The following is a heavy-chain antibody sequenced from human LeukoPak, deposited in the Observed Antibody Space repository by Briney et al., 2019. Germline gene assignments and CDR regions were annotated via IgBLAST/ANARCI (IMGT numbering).Heavy chain of an antibody. CDR2: ISGSGGST. CDR1: GFTFSSYA. V-gene: IGHV3-23*01. J-gene: IGHJ3*02. D-gene: IGHD2-15*01. Sequence: GGSLRLSCEASGFTFSSYAMSWVRQAPGKGLEWVSAISGSGGSTCYADSVKGRFTISRDNSKNTLYLQMNSLRAEDTAVYYCAKDVSDIVDAFDIWGQGTMVTVSS. CDR3: AKDVSDIVDAFDI.